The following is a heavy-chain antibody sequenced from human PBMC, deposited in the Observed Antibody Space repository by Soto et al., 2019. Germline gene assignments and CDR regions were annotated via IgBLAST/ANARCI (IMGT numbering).Heavy chain of an antibody. J-gene: IGHJ6*02. CDR2: ISAYNGNT. CDR3: ARGSEVAAAGTVYYYGMDV. D-gene: IGHD6-13*01. V-gene: IGHV1-18*04. CDR1: GYTFTSYG. Sequence: QVQLVQSGAEVKKPGASVKVSCKASGYTFTSYGISWVRQAPGQGLAWMGWISAYNGNTNYAQKLQGRVTMTTDTSTSTAYMELRSLRSDDTAVYYCARGSEVAAAGTVYYYGMDVWGQGTTVTVSS.